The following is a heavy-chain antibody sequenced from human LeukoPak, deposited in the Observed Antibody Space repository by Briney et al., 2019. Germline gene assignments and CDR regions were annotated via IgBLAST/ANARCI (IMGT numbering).Heavy chain of an antibody. D-gene: IGHD1-26*01. CDR1: GFTFSSYA. CDR3: ARDRGVTGYYYYYYGMDV. Sequence: GGSLRLSCAASGFTFSSYAMSWVRQAPGKGLEWVSVIYSGGSTYYADSVKGRFTISRHNSKNTLYLQMNSLRAEDTAVYYCARDRGVTGYYYYYYGMDVWGQGTTVTVSS. J-gene: IGHJ6*02. V-gene: IGHV3-53*04. CDR2: IYSGGST.